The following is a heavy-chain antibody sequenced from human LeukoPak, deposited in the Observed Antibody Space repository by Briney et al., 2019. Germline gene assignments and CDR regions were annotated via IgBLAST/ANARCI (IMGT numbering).Heavy chain of an antibody. CDR3: ARAPVTSCRGVYCYPFDY. J-gene: IGHJ4*02. Sequence: ETLSLTCAVSGGSFSGYYWSWIRQPPGKGLEWVSATSSSDPGTYYADSVRGRFTISRDNSKNTLYLQLNSLRVEDAGVYYCARAPVTSCRGVYCYPFDYWGQGTLVTVSS. V-gene: IGHV3-23*01. D-gene: IGHD2-21*01. CDR2: TSSSDPGT. CDR1: GGSFSGYY.